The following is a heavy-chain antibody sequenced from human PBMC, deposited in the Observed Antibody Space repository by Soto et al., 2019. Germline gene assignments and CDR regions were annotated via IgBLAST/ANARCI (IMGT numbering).Heavy chain of an antibody. Sequence: GSLRLSCAASGFTFSSYWMHWVRQAPGKGLVWVSRINSDGSSTSYADSVKGRFTISRDNAKSTLYLQMNSLRAEDTAVYYCARLKARDTAMARYYYYYYGMDVWGQGTTVTVSS. V-gene: IGHV3-74*01. J-gene: IGHJ6*02. CDR3: ARLKARDTAMARYYYYYYGMDV. CDR2: INSDGSST. D-gene: IGHD5-18*01. CDR1: GFTFSSYW.